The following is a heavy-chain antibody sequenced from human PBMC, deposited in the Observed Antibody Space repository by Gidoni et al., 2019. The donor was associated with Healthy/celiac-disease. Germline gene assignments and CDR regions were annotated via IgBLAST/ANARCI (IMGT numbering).Heavy chain of an antibody. CDR1: GFTFRSYA. V-gene: IGHV3-30-3*01. D-gene: IGHD4-4*01. CDR2: ISYDGSNK. Sequence: QVQLVESGGGVVQPGRSLSLSCAASGFTFRSYAMHWVRQAPGKGLEWVAVISYDGSNKYYADSVKGRFTISRDNSKNTLYLQMNSLRAEDTAVYYCARGTLTTSFAFDIWGQGTMVTVSS. CDR3: ARGTLTTSFAFDI. J-gene: IGHJ3*02.